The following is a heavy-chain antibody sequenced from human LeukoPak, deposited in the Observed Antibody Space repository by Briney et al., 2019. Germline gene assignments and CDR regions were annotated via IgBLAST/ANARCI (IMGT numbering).Heavy chain of an antibody. V-gene: IGHV3-30*02. CDR3: AKDVRWQGGVGY. CDR2: IRYDGSNK. J-gene: IGHJ4*02. CDR1: GFTFKAYT. Sequence: GGSLRLSCATSGFTFKAYTMNWVRQTPGKGLEWVAFIRYDGSNKYYADSVKGRFTISRDNSKNTLYLQMNSLRAEDTAVYYCAKDVRWQGGVGYWGQGTLVTVSS. D-gene: IGHD5-24*01.